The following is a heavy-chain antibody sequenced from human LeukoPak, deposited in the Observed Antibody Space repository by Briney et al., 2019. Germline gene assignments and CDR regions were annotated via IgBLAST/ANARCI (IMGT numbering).Heavy chain of an antibody. V-gene: IGHV1-24*01. J-gene: IGHJ4*02. CDR3: ATDLAMVRGVIGGDY. CDR2: FDPEDGET. D-gene: IGHD3-10*01. Sequence: ASVKVSCKASGYTLTELPMHWVRQAPGRGLEWMGGFDPEDGETIYAQKFQGRVTMTEDTSTDTAYMELSSLTSDDTAVYYCATDLAMVRGVIGGDYWGQGTLVTVSS. CDR1: GYTLTELP.